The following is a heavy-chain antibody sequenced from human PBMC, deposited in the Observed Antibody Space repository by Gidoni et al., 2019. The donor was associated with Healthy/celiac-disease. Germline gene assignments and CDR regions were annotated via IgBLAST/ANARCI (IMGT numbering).Heavy chain of an antibody. D-gene: IGHD3-10*01. CDR2: IWYDGINK. J-gene: IGHJ4*02. Sequence: QVQLVESGGGVVQPGRSLRLSCAASGFTFSSYGMHWVRQAPGKGLEWVAVIWYDGINKYYADSVKGRFTISRDNSKNTLYLQMNSLRAEDTAVYYCARDRWYYGSGSECYFDYWGQGTLVTVSS. CDR3: ARDRWYYGSGSECYFDY. CDR1: GFTFSSYG. V-gene: IGHV3-33*01.